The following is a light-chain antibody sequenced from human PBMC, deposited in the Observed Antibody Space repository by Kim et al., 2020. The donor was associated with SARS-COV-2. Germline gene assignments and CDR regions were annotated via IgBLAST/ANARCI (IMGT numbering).Light chain of an antibody. CDR3: QQRSNWPLT. J-gene: IGKJ4*01. CDR2: DAS. V-gene: IGKV3-11*01. Sequence: EIVLTHSPATLSLSPGERATLSCRASQSVSSYLAWYQQKPGQAPRLLIYDASNRATGIPARFSGSGSGTDFTLTISSLEPEDFAVYYCQQRSNWPLTFGGGTKLEI. CDR1: QSVSSY.